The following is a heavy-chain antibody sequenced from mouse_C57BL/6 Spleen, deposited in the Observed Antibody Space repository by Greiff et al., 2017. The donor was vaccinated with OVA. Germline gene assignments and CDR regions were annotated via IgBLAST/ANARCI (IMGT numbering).Heavy chain of an antibody. V-gene: IGHV1-78*01. D-gene: IGHD1-1*02. J-gene: IGHJ3*01. CDR2: IYPRDGST. Sequence: QVQLQQSDAELVKPGASVKISCKASGYTFTDHTIHWMKQRPEQGLEWIGYIYPRDGSTKYNEKFKGKATLTEDKSSSTAYMQLISLTSEDSAVYVCAGRDDVGSWFAYWGQGTLVTVSA. CDR1: GYTFTDHT. CDR3: AGRDDVGSWFAY.